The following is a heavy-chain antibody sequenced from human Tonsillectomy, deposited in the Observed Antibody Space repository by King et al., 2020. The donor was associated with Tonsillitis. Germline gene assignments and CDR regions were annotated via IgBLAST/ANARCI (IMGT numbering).Heavy chain of an antibody. D-gene: IGHD2-15*01. CDR3: AREVVV. CDR1: GDSISSDNYY. J-gene: IGHJ4*02. V-gene: IGHV4-31*03. CDR2: ILHSGST. Sequence: QVQLQESGPGLVKPSQTLSLTCTVSGDSISSDNYYWSWIRQYPGKGRGWLGYILHSGSTYYNPSLKSRVTMSVDTSKNQFSLKLTSVTAADTAVYYCAREVVVWSQGTLVTVSS.